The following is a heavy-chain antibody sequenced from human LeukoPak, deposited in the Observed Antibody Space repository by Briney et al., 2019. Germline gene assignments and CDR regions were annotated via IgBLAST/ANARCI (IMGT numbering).Heavy chain of an antibody. V-gene: IGHV4-59*01. J-gene: IGHJ4*02. D-gene: IGHD5-12*01. Sequence: SSETLSLTCTVSGGSISSYYWSWIRQPPGKGLEWIGYIYYSGSTNYNPSLKSRVTISVDTSKNQFSLKLSSVTAADTAVYYCARDLFDVGYADYWGQGTLVTVSS. CDR2: IYYSGST. CDR1: GGSISSYY. CDR3: ARDLFDVGYADY.